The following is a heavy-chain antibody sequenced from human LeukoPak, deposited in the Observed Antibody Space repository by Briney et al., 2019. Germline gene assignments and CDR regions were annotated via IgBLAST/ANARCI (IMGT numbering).Heavy chain of an antibody. D-gene: IGHD6-6*01. CDR2: INPNGGGT. CDR3: ARVTTSRGAALYY. V-gene: IGHV1-2*06. Sequence: ASVTVSCKASGYTFTGYYMHWVRQAPGQGLEWMGRINPNGGGTNYAQKFQGRVTMTRDTSISTAYMELSRLRSDDTAVYYCARVTTSRGAALYYWGQGTLVTVSS. CDR1: GYTFTGYY. J-gene: IGHJ4*02.